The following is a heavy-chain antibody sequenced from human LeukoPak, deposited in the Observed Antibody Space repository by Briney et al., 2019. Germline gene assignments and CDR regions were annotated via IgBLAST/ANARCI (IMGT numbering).Heavy chain of an antibody. J-gene: IGHJ6*04. V-gene: IGHV1-8*01. CDR1: GYTFTSYD. D-gene: IGHD3-9*01. CDR2: MNPNSGNT. Sequence: ASVKVSCKASGYTFTSYDINWVRQATGQGLEWMGWMNPNSGNTGYAQKFQGRVTMTRNTSISTAYMELSSLRSEDTAVYYCARLDGDDILTGYPYPMVVWGKGTTVTVSS. CDR3: ARLDGDDILTGYPYPMVV.